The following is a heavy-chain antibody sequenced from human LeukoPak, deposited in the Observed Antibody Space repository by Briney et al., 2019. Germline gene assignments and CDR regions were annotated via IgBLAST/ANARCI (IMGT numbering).Heavy chain of an antibody. J-gene: IGHJ4*02. CDR2: IIPIFGTA. CDR1: GGTFSSYA. Sequence: SVKVSCKASGGTFSSYAISWVRQAPGQGLEWMGGIIPIFGTANYAQKFQGRVTITADESTSTAYMELSSLRSEDTAVYYCAQSGGDTVTRFDYWGRGTLVTVSS. CDR3: AQSGGDTVTRFDY. V-gene: IGHV1-69*13. D-gene: IGHD4-11*01.